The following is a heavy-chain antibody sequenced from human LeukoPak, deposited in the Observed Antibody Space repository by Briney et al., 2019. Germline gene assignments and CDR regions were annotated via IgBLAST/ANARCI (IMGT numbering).Heavy chain of an antibody. CDR1: GYTFTSYG. CDR2: ISAYNGNT. V-gene: IGHV1-18*01. Sequence: GASVKLSCTASGYTFTSYGISWVRQAPGQGLEWMGWISAYNGNTNYAQKLQGRVTMTTDTSRSTGYMKLRSLRSDDTAVYYCASIKVVATILDYWGQGTLVTVSS. J-gene: IGHJ4*02. CDR3: ASIKVVATILDY. D-gene: IGHD5-12*01.